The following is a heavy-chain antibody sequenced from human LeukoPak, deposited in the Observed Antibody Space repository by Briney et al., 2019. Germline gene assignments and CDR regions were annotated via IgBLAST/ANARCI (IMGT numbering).Heavy chain of an antibody. D-gene: IGHD5-12*01. CDR1: GFTFSSYW. CDR2: ISPDGSTT. Sequence: GGSLRLSCAAPGFTFSSYWMHWVRQAPGKGLVWVSRISPDGSTTGHADSVKGRFTTSRDNAKNTLFLQMNSLRAEDTAIYYCAKNGWLRSSGLWGDYWGQGALVTVSS. CDR3: AKNGWLRSSGLWGDY. J-gene: IGHJ4*02. V-gene: IGHV3-74*01.